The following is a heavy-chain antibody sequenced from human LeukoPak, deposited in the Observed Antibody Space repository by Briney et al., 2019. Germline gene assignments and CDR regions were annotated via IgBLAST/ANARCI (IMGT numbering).Heavy chain of an antibody. CDR3: AKDRRVSGSGWPYFDY. D-gene: IGHD6-19*01. Sequence: GGSLRLSCAASGLTFSSYAMSWVRQAPGKGLDWVSAISGRGGSTYYADSVKGRFTISRDNSKNTLYLQMNSLRAEDTAVYYCAKDRRVSGSGWPYFDYWGQGTLVTVSS. J-gene: IGHJ4*02. CDR2: ISGRGGST. CDR1: GLTFSSYA. V-gene: IGHV3-23*01.